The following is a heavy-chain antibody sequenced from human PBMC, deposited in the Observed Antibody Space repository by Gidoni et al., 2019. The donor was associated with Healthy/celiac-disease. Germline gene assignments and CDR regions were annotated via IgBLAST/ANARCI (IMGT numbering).Heavy chain of an antibody. J-gene: IGHJ4*02. D-gene: IGHD6-19*01. CDR3: AREGRVGNAVAGTVDY. CDR2: IYYSGST. CDR1: GGSISRGGYY. V-gene: IGHV4-31*03. Sequence: QVQLQESGPGLVKPSQTLSLTCTVSGGSISRGGYYWSWIRQHPGKGLEWIGYIYYSGSTYYNPSLKSRVTISVDTSKNQFSLKLSSVTAADTAVYYCAREGRVGNAVAGTVDYWGQGTLVTVSS.